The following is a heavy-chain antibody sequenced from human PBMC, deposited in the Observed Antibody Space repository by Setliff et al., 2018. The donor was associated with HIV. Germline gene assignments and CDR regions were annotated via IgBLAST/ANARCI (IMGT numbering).Heavy chain of an antibody. CDR1: GYSISSDYY. J-gene: IGHJ4*02. Sequence: KTSETLSLTCAVSGYSISSDYYWGWIRQPPGKGLEWIGSIHHTGRTYYNPSLKSRITISLDTSKNQYSLKLTSVTAADTAVYYCARGSSSGTDQAVLWGQGTLVTVSS. D-gene: IGHD3-22*01. CDR3: ARGSSSGTDQAVL. V-gene: IGHV4-38-2*01. CDR2: IHHTGRT.